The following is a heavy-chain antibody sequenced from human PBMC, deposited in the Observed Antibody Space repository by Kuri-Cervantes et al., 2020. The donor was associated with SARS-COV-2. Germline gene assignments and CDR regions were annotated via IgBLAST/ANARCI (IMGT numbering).Heavy chain of an antibody. CDR2: IKQDGSEK. Sequence: GSLRLSCAASGFTFSSYWMSWVRQAPGKGLEWVANIKQDGSEKYYVDSVKGRFTISRDNSKNTLYLQMNSLRAEDTAVYYCAKDESAWEWYYYYYMDVWGKGTTVTVSS. CDR3: AKDESAWEWYYYYYMDV. V-gene: IGHV3-7*01. J-gene: IGHJ6*03. CDR1: GFTFSSYW. D-gene: IGHD1-26*01.